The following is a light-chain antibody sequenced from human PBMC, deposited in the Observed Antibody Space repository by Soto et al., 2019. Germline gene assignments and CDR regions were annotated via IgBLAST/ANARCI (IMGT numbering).Light chain of an antibody. CDR3: QQYSSSPVT. CDR2: GAS. Sequence: EIVSTQSPGTLSLSPGERATLSCRASQSVSSSYLAWYQQKPGQAPRLLIYGASSRATGIPARFSGSGSGTEFTLTISRLEPEDFAVYYCQQYSSSPVTFGGGTKVDI. J-gene: IGKJ4*01. V-gene: IGKV3-20*01. CDR1: QSVSSSY.